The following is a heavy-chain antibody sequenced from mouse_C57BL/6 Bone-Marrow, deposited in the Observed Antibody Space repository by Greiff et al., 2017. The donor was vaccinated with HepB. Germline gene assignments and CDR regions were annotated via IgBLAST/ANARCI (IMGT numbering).Heavy chain of an antibody. CDR1: GFTFSNYW. J-gene: IGHJ3*01. CDR2: IRLKSDNYAT. Sequence: EVKLQESGGGLVQPGGSMKLSCVASGFTFSNYWMNWVRQSPEKGLEWVAQIRLKSDNYATHYAESVKGRFTISRDDSKSSVYLQMNNLRAEDTGIDYCTKQLRLRGFAYWGQGTLVTVSA. CDR3: TKQLRLRGFAY. V-gene: IGHV6-3*01. D-gene: IGHD3-2*02.